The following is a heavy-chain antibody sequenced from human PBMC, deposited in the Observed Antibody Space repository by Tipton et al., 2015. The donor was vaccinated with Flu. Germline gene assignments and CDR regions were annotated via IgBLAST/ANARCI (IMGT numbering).Heavy chain of an antibody. V-gene: IGHV4-61*02. D-gene: IGHD3-10*01. CDR2: IHASGST. Sequence: LRLSRTVSNDSVSSGSYYWSWIRQPAGKGLEWIGRIHASGSTRYNPSLKNRVSISLDMSKNQFSLKLTSVAAADTAVYYCARDHRVRGINWFDPWGRGTLVTVSS. CDR1: NDSVSSGSYY. CDR3: ARDHRVRGINWFDP. J-gene: IGHJ5*02.